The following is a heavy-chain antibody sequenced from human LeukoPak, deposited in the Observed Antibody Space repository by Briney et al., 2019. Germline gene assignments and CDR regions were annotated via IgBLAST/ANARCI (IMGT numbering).Heavy chain of an antibody. CDR1: GFTFSSYA. J-gene: IGHJ4*02. V-gene: IGHV3-30*04. CDR2: ISYDGSNK. D-gene: IGHD2-2*01. CDR3: ARGHCSSTSCSNFGY. Sequence: PGKSLRLSCAASGFTFSSYAMHWVRQAPGKGLEWVAVISYDGSNKYYADSVKSRFTISRDNSKNTLYLQMNSLRAEDTAVYYCARGHCSSTSCSNFGYWGQGTLVTVSS.